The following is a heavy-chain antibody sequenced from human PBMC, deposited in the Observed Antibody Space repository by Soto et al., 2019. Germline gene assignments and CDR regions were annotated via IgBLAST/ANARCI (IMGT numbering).Heavy chain of an antibody. V-gene: IGHV3-23*01. J-gene: IGHJ6*02. Sequence: GGSLRLSCAASGFTFSSYAMSWVRQAPGKGLEWVSAISGSGGSTYYADSVKGRFTISRDNSKNTLYLQMNSLRAEDTAVYYCAKSYSSSWYRGYYYYYGMDVWGQGTTVTVSS. CDR2: ISGSGGST. CDR1: GFTFSSYA. CDR3: AKSYSSSWYRGYYYYYGMDV. D-gene: IGHD6-13*01.